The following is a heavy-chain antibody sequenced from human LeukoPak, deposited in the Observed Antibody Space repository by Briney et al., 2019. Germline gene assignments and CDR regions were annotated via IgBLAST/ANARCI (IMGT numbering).Heavy chain of an antibody. V-gene: IGHV4-59*01. CDR3: ARTAYLSHYNSGNYIYYYYMDV. J-gene: IGHJ6*03. Sequence: SETLSLTCAVSGGSISSYYWCWIRQPPGERLEWIGYIYYTGTTYNNPSLKSRVTISVDTSKNEFSLKVRSVTAADTAVYYCARTAYLSHYNSGNYIYYYYMDVWGKGATVTISS. CDR2: IYYTGTT. D-gene: IGHD3-10*01. CDR1: GGSISSYY.